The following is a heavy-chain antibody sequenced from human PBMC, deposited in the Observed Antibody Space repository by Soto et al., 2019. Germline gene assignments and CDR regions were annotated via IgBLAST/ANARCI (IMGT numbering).Heavy chain of an antibody. D-gene: IGHD6-19*01. CDR3: ASLFTRIAVAGSPPPCY. Sequence: PSETLSLTCAIYGGSFSGYYWSWLRQPPGKGLEWIGEINHSGSTNYNPSLKSRVTISADTSKNQFSLKLSSVTAADTAVYYCASLFTRIAVAGSPPPCYWGQGALVTVSS. V-gene: IGHV4-34*01. CDR1: GGSFSGYY. J-gene: IGHJ4*02. CDR2: INHSGST.